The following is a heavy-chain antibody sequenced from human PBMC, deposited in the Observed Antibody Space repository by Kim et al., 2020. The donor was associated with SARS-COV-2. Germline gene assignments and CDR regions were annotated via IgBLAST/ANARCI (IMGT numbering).Heavy chain of an antibody. CDR2: ISWDGNNK. D-gene: IGHD1-7*01. J-gene: IGHJ2*01. CDR3: ARDAVGGAELILSWNFDL. V-gene: IGHV3-30*03. CDR1: GFTFTVG. Sequence: GGSLRLSCAASGFTFTVGMHWVRQGPGRGLEWLTAISWDGNNKYYADSVKGRFTISRDNSKESLYLQMNSLRVEDTGIYYCARDAVGGAELILSWNFDLWGRGTLVTVSS.